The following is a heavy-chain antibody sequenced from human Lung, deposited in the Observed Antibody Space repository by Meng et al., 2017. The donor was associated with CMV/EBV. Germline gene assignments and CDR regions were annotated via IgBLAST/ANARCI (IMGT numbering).Heavy chain of an antibody. CDR1: YY. V-gene: IGHV4-34*01. CDR3: ARGKARSSGVNKCYYYYGMEV. J-gene: IGHJ6*02. Sequence: YYWCSISQPSGEWVEWIGEINHSGSTNYNPSRKDRVSISVDTSKIQFSLKLGSVTAADTAVYYCARGKARSSGVNKCYYYYGMEVWXQGNXVTVSS. CDR2: INHSGST. D-gene: IGHD6-6*01.